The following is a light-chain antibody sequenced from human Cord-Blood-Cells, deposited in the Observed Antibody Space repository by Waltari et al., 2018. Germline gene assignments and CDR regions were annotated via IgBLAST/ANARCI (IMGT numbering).Light chain of an antibody. CDR1: QSISSY. CDR2: AAS. CDR3: QQSYSTPFT. Sequence: DIQMTQSPSSLSASVGDRVTITSRASQSISSYLNWYQHKPGKVPKLLIYAASSLQSGVPSRFSGSGSGTDFTLTISSLQPEDFATYYCQQSYSTPFTFGPGTKVDIK. J-gene: IGKJ3*01. V-gene: IGKV1-39*01.